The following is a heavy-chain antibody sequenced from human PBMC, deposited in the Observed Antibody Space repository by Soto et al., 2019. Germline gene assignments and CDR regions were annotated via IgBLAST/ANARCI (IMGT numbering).Heavy chain of an antibody. V-gene: IGHV3-30*18. CDR2: ISYDGSNK. D-gene: IGHD2-2*01. Sequence: QVQLVESGGGVVQPGRSLRLSCAASGFTFSSYGMHWVRQAPGKGLEWVAVISYDGSNKYYADSVKGRFTISRDNSKNTLGLQMNSLRAEDTAVYYCAKESIVVVPAAPDYYGSGTLGYWGQGTLVTVSS. CDR3: AKESIVVVPAAPDYYGSGTLGY. J-gene: IGHJ4*02. CDR1: GFTFSSYG.